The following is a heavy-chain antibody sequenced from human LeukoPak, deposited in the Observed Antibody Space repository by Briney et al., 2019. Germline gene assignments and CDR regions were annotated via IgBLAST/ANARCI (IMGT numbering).Heavy chain of an antibody. D-gene: IGHD1-26*01. CDR3: AKVGRWELLTDSFDY. CDR1: GFTFSSYA. V-gene: IGHV3-23*01. J-gene: IGHJ4*02. CDR2: ISGSGDSR. Sequence: GGSLRLSCKVSGFTFSSYAMSWVRQAPGKGLEWVSTISGSGDSRYYVDSVKGRFTISRDNSKNTLYLQMNSLRAEDTAVYYCAKVGRWELLTDSFDYWGQGTLVTVSS.